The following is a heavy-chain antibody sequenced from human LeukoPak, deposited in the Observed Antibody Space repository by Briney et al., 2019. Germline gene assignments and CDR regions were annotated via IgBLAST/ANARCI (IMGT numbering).Heavy chain of an antibody. D-gene: IGHD4-23*01. V-gene: IGHV5-51*01. Sequence: GGSLQISFQCSGSSFTSYWIRWARPMPRKRLAWMGIIYPGDSATRYRTSLQGQVTISADNSISTAYLLWSSLKASDTAMYDCARPSNYGGNIYYWGQGTLVTVSS. CDR3: ARPSNYGGNIYY. CDR2: IYPGDSAT. J-gene: IGHJ4*02. CDR1: GSSFTSYW.